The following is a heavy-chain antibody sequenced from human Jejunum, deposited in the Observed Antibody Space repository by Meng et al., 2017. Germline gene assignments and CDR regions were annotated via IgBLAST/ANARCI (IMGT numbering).Heavy chain of an antibody. CDR3: ARDLTYGFLE. J-gene: IGHJ4*02. V-gene: IGHV7-4-1*02. CDR1: GYTFIGFY. CDR2: INTNTGNP. D-gene: IGHD3-3*01. Sequence: QVQLVQSGAEVKRPGASVKVSCKASGYTFIGFYMHWVRQAPGQGLEWMGWINTNTGNPRYAQGFTGRFVFSVDTSVSTAYLQITSLKAEDTAVYFCARDLTYGFLEWGQGTLVTVSS.